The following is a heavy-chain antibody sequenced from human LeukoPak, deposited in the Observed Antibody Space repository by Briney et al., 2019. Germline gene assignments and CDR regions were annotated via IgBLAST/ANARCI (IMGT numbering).Heavy chain of an antibody. CDR1: GGSISSYY. Sequence: PSETLSLTCTVSGGSISSYYWSWIRQPAGKGLEWIGRIYTSGSTNYNPSLKSRVTMSVDTSENQFSLKLSSVTAADTAVYYCARARNPHYYYYYMDVWGKGTTVTVSS. D-gene: IGHD1-14*01. V-gene: IGHV4-4*07. CDR3: ARARNPHYYYYYMDV. J-gene: IGHJ6*03. CDR2: IYTSGST.